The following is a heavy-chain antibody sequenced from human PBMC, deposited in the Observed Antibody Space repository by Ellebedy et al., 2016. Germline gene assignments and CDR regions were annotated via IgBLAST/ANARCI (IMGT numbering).Heavy chain of an antibody. D-gene: IGHD4-23*01. Sequence: SETLSLTCAVYGGSFSGYYWSWIRQPPGKGLEWIGEINHSGSTNYNPSLKSRVTISVDTSKNQFSLKLSSVTAADTAVYYCARGRRWGRNNWFDPWGQGTLVTVSS. CDR1: GGSFSGYY. CDR3: ARGRRWGRNNWFDP. J-gene: IGHJ5*02. V-gene: IGHV4-34*01. CDR2: INHSGST.